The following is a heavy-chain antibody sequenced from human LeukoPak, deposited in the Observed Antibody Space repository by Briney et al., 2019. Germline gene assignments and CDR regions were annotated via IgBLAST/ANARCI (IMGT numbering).Heavy chain of an antibody. CDR1: GFTFSSYG. J-gene: IGHJ4*02. CDR2: ISGSGGST. CDR3: ARRGCSGGHCYLIDY. Sequence: GGTLRLSCAASGFTFSSYGMSWVRQAPGKGLEWVSAISGSGGSTYYADSVKGRFTISRDNAENSLYLQMNSLRAEDTAVYYCARRGCSGGHCYLIDYWGQGTLVTVSS. D-gene: IGHD2-15*01. V-gene: IGHV3-23*01.